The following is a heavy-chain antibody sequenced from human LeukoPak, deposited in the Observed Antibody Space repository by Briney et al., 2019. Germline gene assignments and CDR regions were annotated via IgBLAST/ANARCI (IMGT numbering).Heavy chain of an antibody. V-gene: IGHV3-7*01. D-gene: IGHD6-13*01. CDR1: GFTFNNYW. Sequence: GGSLRLSCAASGFTFNNYWMSWVRQAPGKGLEWVANIKQDGSEKYYVDSVRGRFTISRDNARNSLYLQMNSLRAEDTAVYYCARRIAAGEIDYWGQGTLVTVSS. CDR3: ARRIAAGEIDY. J-gene: IGHJ4*02. CDR2: IKQDGSEK.